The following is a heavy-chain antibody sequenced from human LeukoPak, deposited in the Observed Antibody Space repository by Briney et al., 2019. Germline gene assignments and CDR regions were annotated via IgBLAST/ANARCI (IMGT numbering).Heavy chain of an antibody. CDR2: IFYDGSQK. CDR1: GFTFSGYG. J-gene: IGHJ5*02. V-gene: IGHV3-30*02. Sequence: GGSLRLSCAASGFTFSGYGMHWVRQAPGKGLECVAFIFYDGSQKYYADSVKGRFTISRDNSKNTLYLQMSSLRAEDTAVYYCAKGGGRAWFDPWGQGTLVTVSS. CDR3: AKGGGRAWFDP.